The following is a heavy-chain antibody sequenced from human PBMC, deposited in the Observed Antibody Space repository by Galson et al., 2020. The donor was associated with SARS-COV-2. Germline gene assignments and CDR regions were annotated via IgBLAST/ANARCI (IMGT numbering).Heavy chain of an antibody. CDR1: GFPLSTSGVG. D-gene: IGHD5-12*01. V-gene: IGHV2-5*02. CDR3: AHRGGWLQSPYYVDD. J-gene: IGHJ4*02. Sequence: SGPTLVKPTQTLTLTCTLSGFPLSTSGVGVAWIRQPSGKALEWLALIYWDDDKRYRPSLKTRLTITKDTSKNQVVLTMTNMDPVDTDTYYCAHRGGWLQSPYYVDDWGQGTLVTVSS. CDR2: IYWDDDK.